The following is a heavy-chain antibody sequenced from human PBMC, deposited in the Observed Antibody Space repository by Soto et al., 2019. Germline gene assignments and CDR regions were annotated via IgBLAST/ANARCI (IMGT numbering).Heavy chain of an antibody. CDR2: ISASGAKT. D-gene: IGHD2-15*01. V-gene: IGHV3-23*01. CDR3: AKLECSGGSCYSGRLVDYFYYYMDV. CDR1: GFTFDTYA. Sequence: EVQLLESGGGLVQPGGSLRLSCAASGFTFDTYAMSWVRQAPGKGLEWVSAISASGAKTYYADSVKGRFTISRDNSKNTLYLQMNSLRAEDTAVYHCAKLECSGGSCYSGRLVDYFYYYMDVWGKGTTVTVSS. J-gene: IGHJ6*03.